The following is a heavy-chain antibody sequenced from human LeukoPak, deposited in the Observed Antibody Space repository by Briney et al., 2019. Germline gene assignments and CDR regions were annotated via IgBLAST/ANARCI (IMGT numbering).Heavy chain of an antibody. V-gene: IGHV3-48*03. J-gene: IGHJ4*02. CDR3: ARVDLQFDY. CDR1: GFTFSSYE. Sequence: GGSLRLSCAASGFTFSSYEMNWVRQAPGKGLEWVSYISSSGSTIYYADSVKGRFTISRDNAKNSLYLQMNSLRAEDTAVYCCARVDLQFDYWGQGTLVTVSS. CDR2: ISSSGSTI.